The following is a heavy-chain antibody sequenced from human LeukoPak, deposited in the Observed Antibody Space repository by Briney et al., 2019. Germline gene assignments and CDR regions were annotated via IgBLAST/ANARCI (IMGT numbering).Heavy chain of an antibody. D-gene: IGHD3-10*01. CDR2: ISAYNGNT. J-gene: IGHJ6*02. CDR3: ARDLDTGRGVRDSDYYYYGMDV. Sequence: ASVKVSCKASGYTFTSYGISWVRQAPGQGLEWMGWISAYNGNTNYAQKLQGRVTMTTDTSTSTAYMELRSLRSDDTAVYYCARDLDTGRGVRDSDYYYYGMDVWGQGTTVTVSS. V-gene: IGHV1-18*01. CDR1: GYTFTSYG.